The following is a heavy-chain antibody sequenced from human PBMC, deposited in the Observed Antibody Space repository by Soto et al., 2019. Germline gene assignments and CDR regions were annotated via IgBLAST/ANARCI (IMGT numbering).Heavy chain of an antibody. CDR2: ISSSSSYI. CDR1: GFTFSSYS. Sequence: EVQLVESGGGLVKPGGSLRLSCAASGFTFSSYSMNWVRQAPGKGLEWVSSISSSSSYIYYADSVKGRFTISRDNAKNSLYLQMNCLRAEDTAVYYCATRITIFGVVSPYYYMDVWGKGTTVTVSS. CDR3: ATRITIFGVVSPYYYMDV. J-gene: IGHJ6*03. D-gene: IGHD3-3*01. V-gene: IGHV3-21*01.